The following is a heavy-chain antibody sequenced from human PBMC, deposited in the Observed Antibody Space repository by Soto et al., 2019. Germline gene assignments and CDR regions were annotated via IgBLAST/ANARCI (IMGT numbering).Heavy chain of an antibody. Sequence: QVQLVESGGGVVQPGASLRLSCAASGFRFKSFVMHWVRQAPGKGLEWVAFTSYDGNNKDYGDSVKGRSTVSRDNSQNTLHLQMAFLRPEDTALYYCARWGTTGGFDLWGQGTLVSVSS. CDR1: GFRFKSFV. V-gene: IGHV3-30*19. J-gene: IGHJ4*02. CDR3: ARWGTTGGFDL. CDR2: TSYDGNNK. D-gene: IGHD3-16*01.